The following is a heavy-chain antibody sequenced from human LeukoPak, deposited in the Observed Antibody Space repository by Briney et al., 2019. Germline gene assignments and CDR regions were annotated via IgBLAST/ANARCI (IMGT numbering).Heavy chain of an antibody. CDR1: GGSISSGSYY. V-gene: IGHV4-61*02. CDR2: IYTSGST. J-gene: IGHJ6*03. Sequence: SETLSLTCTVSGGSISSGSYYWSWIRQPGGKGLEWIGRIYTSGSTNYNPSLKSRVPISVDTSKNQFYLKLSSVTAADTAVYYCARQVYSSSGYYYYMDVWGKGTTVTVSS. CDR3: ARQVYSSSGYYYYMDV. D-gene: IGHD1-26*01.